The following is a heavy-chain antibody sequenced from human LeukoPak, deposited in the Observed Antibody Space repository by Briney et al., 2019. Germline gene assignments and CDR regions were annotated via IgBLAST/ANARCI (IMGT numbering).Heavy chain of an antibody. J-gene: IGHJ4*02. CDR1: GGSISSGSYY. CDR2: IYTSGST. CDR3: ARAYSDYGPKDY. Sequence: SGTLSLTCAVSGGSISSGSYYWSWIRQPAGKGLEWIGRIYTSGSTKYNPSLRSRVTMSLDTSKNQFSLRLSSVTAADTAVYYCARAYSDYGPKDYWGQGTLVTVSS. D-gene: IGHD4-11*01. V-gene: IGHV4-61*02.